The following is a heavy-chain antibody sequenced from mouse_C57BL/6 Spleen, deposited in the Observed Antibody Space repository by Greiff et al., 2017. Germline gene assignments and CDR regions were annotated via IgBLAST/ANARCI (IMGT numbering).Heavy chain of an antibody. CDR3: ARRGDGYYPFDY. CDR1: GYTFSSYG. V-gene: IGHV1-81*01. CDR2: IYPRSGNT. J-gene: IGHJ2*01. D-gene: IGHD2-3*01. Sequence: VQLQQSGAELARPGASVKLSCKASGYTFSSYGISWVKQRTGQGLEWIGEIYPRSGNTYYNEKFKGKATLTAAKSSSTAYMELRSLTSEDSAVYFCARRGDGYYPFDYWGQGTTLTVSS.